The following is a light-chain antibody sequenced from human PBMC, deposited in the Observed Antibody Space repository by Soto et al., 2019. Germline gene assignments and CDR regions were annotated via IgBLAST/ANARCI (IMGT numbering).Light chain of an antibody. Sequence: IQMTQSPSSLSASVGDRVTITCRASQNIRNDLGWYQQKSGKAPRLLIFRASGVLSGVPSRFSGSGSGTDFTLTISSLQPEDFGTYYCLQDHTYPWTFGPGTKVDIK. CDR1: QNIRND. CDR3: LQDHTYPWT. CDR2: RAS. J-gene: IGKJ1*01. V-gene: IGKV1-6*01.